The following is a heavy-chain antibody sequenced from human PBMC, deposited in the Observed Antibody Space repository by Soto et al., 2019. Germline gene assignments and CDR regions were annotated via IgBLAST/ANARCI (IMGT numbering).Heavy chain of an antibody. J-gene: IGHJ4*02. CDR1: GYSIGRSNW. CDR3: AKNTGATRGPYFDY. CDR2: IYYSGST. V-gene: IGHV4-28*01. D-gene: IGHD5-12*01. Sequence: SETLSLTFAVPGYSIGRSNWWGWIRQPPGKGLEWIGYIYYSGSTYYNPSLKSRVTMSVDTSKNQFSLKLSSVTAVDTAVYYCAKNTGATRGPYFDYWGQGTLVTVS.